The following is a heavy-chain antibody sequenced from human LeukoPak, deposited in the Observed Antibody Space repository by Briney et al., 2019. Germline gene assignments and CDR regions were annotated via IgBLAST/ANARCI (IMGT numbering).Heavy chain of an antibody. V-gene: IGHV3-23*01. D-gene: IGHD2-15*01. J-gene: IGHJ6*02. CDR1: GFTFSTYY. CDR2: ISGSGGST. Sequence: GGSLSLSCAASGFTFSTYYSTWVRQAPGKGLEWVSGISGSGGSTFYADSVKGRFTVSRDNSKNTLYLQMNGLRADDTAIYYCARGWRDGMDVLGQGTTVTVSS. CDR3: ARGWRDGMDV.